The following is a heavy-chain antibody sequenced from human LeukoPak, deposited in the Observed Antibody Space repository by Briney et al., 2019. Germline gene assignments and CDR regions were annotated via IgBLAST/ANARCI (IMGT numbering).Heavy chain of an antibody. CDR2: ITGSTRTT. D-gene: IGHD2-15*01. Sequence: GGSLRLSCAASGFTFSSYGMSWVRQAPGKGLEWVSAITGSTRTTYYTDSVKGRFIISRDNSKNTLYLQMNSLRAEDTAVYYCAKDQLNRFCSGGSCSVTHDYWGQGTLVTVSS. J-gene: IGHJ4*02. V-gene: IGHV3-23*01. CDR3: AKDQLNRFCSGGSCSVTHDY. CDR1: GFTFSSYG.